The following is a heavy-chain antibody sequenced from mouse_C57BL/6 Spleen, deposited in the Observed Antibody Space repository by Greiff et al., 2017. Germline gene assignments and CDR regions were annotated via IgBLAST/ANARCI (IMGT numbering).Heavy chain of an antibody. CDR2: IRSKSSNYAT. Sequence: EAGGGLVQPKGSLKLSCAASGFTFNTYAMHWVRQAPGKGLEWVARIRSKSSNYATYYADSVKDRFTISRDDTQSMLYLQMNNLKTEDTAMYYCVRERDYGSSYAMDYWGQGTSVTVSS. V-gene: IGHV10-3*01. J-gene: IGHJ4*01. CDR3: VRERDYGSSYAMDY. D-gene: IGHD1-1*01. CDR1: GFTFNTYA.